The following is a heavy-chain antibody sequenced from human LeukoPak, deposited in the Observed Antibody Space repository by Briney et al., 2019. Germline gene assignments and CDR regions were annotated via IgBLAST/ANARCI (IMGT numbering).Heavy chain of an antibody. CDR3: ARDRGSHFDY. Sequence: PGGSLRLSCAASGFTVSTYYMTWVRQAPGKGLECVSVIYSGGSTYYADSVKGRFTVSRDNSKNTLYLQMNSLRAEDTAVYYCARDRGSHFDYWGQGTLVTVSS. CDR1: GFTVSTYY. V-gene: IGHV3-53*05. CDR2: IYSGGST. J-gene: IGHJ4*02.